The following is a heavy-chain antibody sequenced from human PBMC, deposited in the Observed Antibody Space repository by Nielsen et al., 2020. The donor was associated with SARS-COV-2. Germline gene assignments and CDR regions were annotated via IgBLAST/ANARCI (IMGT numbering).Heavy chain of an antibody. Sequence: GESLKISCAASGFTFSSYDMSWVRQAPGKGLEWVSAISGSGGSTYYADSVKGRFTISRDNSKNTLYLQMNSLRAEDTAVYYCAKKGGYSSSDYWGQGTLVTVSS. CDR3: AKKGGYSSSDY. D-gene: IGHD6-13*01. V-gene: IGHV3-23*01. CDR2: ISGSGGST. J-gene: IGHJ4*02. CDR1: GFTFSSYD.